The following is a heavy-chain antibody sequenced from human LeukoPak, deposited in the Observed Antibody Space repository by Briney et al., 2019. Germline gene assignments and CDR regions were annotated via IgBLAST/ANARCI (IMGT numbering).Heavy chain of an antibody. Sequence: PSETLSLTCAVYGGSFSGYYWSWIRQPPGKGLEWIGEINHSGSTNYNPSLKSRVTMSVDTSKNQFSLKLSSVTAADTALYYCARGGFQAGTWYFDYWGQGALVTVSS. J-gene: IGHJ4*02. CDR1: GGSFSGYY. D-gene: IGHD6-13*01. CDR3: ARGGFQAGTWYFDY. CDR2: INHSGST. V-gene: IGHV4-34*01.